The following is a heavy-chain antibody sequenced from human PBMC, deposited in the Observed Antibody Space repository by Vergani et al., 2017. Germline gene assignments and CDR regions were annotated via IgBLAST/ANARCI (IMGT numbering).Heavy chain of an antibody. V-gene: IGHV3-21*01. CDR1: GFTFSSYS. D-gene: IGHD3-9*01. J-gene: IGHJ6*02. CDR3: ARGSDYDILTGNYYYGMDV. Sequence: EVQLVESGGGLVKPGGSLRLSCAASGFTFSSYSMNWVRQAPGKGLEWVSSISSSSSYIYYADSVKGRFTIYRDNAKNSLYLQMNSLRAEDTAVYYCARGSDYDILTGNYYYGMDVWGQGTTVTVSS. CDR2: ISSSSSYI.